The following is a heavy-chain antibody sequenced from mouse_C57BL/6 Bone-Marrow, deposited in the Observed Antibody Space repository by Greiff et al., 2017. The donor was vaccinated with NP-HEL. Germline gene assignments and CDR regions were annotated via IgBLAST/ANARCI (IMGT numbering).Heavy chain of an antibody. CDR2: IDPENGDT. J-gene: IGHJ2*01. CDR3: TRSSYDFDY. D-gene: IGHD1-1*01. Sequence: VQLQQSGAELVRPGASVKLSCTASGFNIKDDYMHWVKQRPEQGLEWIGWIDPENGDTEYASKFQGKATITADTSSNTAYLQLSSLTSEDTAVYYCTRSSYDFDYWGQGTTLTVSS. CDR1: GFNIKDDY. V-gene: IGHV14-4*01.